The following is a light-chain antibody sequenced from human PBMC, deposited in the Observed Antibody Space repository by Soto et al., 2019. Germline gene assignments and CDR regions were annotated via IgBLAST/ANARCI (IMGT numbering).Light chain of an antibody. Sequence: DIQMTQSPSTLSASVGDRVTITCRASQSISNWLAWYQQKPGKAPKLLIYDVSRLESGVPSRSSGRGAGKEFTLAISSLQPDDFATYCCQLNNSYPRTFGQGTKVEIK. CDR1: QSISNW. CDR3: QLNNSYPRT. J-gene: IGKJ1*01. CDR2: DVS. V-gene: IGKV1-5*01.